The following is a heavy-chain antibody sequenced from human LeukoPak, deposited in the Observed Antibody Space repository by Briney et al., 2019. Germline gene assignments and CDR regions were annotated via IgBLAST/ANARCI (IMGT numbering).Heavy chain of an antibody. CDR3: ARVSFGVVTSYYY. V-gene: IGHV1-2*06. D-gene: IGHD3-3*01. J-gene: IGHJ4*02. CDR2: INPNSGGT. CDR1: GSTFTGNY. Sequence: ASVKVSCKASGSTFTGNYMHWLRQAPGQGLEWMERINPNSGGTNYAQKFQGRVTMTRATSISTAYVELSRLRSDDTAVEYGARVSFGVVTSYYYWGQGNPVTASS.